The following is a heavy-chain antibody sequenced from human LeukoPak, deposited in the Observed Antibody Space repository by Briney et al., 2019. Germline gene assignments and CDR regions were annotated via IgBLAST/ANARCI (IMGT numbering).Heavy chain of an antibody. D-gene: IGHD3-9*01. V-gene: IGHV4-4*02. CDR2: IHHSGNT. CDR3: AKAGVWLPAV. Sequence: SETLSLTCAVSGGSVSSDSWWSWVRQPPGKGLEWIGEIHHSGNTNYSPSLKSRVTISLDKSRNQFSLKLNSVTAADTAVYYCAKAGVWLPAVWGQGTLVTVSS. J-gene: IGHJ4*02. CDR1: GGSVSSDSW.